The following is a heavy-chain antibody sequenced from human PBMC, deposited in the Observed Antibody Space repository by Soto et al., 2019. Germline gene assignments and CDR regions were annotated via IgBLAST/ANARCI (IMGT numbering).Heavy chain of an antibody. V-gene: IGHV4-34*01. Sequence: PSETLSLTGAVYGGSFSGYYWSWIRQPPGKGLEWIGEINHSGSTNYNPSLKSRVTISVDTSKNQFSLKLSSVTAADTAVYYCASVSSSSLSDAFDIWGQGTMVTVSS. CDR2: INHSGST. D-gene: IGHD6-6*01. J-gene: IGHJ3*02. CDR3: ASVSSSSLSDAFDI. CDR1: GGSFSGYY.